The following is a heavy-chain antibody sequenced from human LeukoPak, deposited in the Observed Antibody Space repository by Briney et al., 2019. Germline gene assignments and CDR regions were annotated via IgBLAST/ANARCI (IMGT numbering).Heavy chain of an antibody. CDR1: GFTFSSYG. CDR3: AEGEMTTVTLFDY. Sequence: GRSLRLSCAASGFTFSSYGMSWVRQAPGKGPEWVSAISGSGGSTYYADSVKGRFTISRDNSKNTLYLQMNSLRAEDTAVYYCAEGEMTTVTLFDYWGQGTLVTVSS. CDR2: ISGSGGST. D-gene: IGHD4-11*01. V-gene: IGHV3-23*01. J-gene: IGHJ4*02.